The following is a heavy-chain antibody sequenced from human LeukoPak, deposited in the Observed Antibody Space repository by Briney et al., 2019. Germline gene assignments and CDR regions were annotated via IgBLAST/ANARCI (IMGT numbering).Heavy chain of an antibody. D-gene: IGHD5-18*01. V-gene: IGHV3-48*03. J-gene: IGHJ4*02. Sequence: PGGSLRLSCAASGFTFSSYEMNWVRQAPGKGLEWVSYISSSGSTIYYADSVKGRFTISRDNAKNSLYLQMNSLRAEDTAVYYCARDARLGYSYGYGGGDYFDYWGQGTLVTVSS. CDR1: GFTFSSYE. CDR2: ISSSGSTI. CDR3: ARDARLGYSYGYGGGDYFDY.